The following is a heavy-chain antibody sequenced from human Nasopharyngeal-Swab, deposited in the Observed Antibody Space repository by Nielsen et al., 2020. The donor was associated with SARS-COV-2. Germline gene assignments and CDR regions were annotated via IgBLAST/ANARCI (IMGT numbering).Heavy chain of an antibody. V-gene: IGHV4-31*03. CDR1: GGSISSGGYY. CDR3: AREALKELLWFGESSSYYGMDV. D-gene: IGHD3-10*01. Sequence: SETLSLTCTVSGGSISSGGYYWSLIRQHPGKGLEWIGYIYYSGSTYYNPSLKSRVTISVYTSKNQFSLKLSSVTAADTAVYYCAREALKELLWFGESSSYYGMDVWGQGTTVTVSS. J-gene: IGHJ6*02. CDR2: IYYSGST.